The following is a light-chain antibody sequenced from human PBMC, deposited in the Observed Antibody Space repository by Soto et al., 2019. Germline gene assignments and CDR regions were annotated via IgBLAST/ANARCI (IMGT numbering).Light chain of an antibody. Sequence: QSALTQPPSASGSPGQSVIISCAGSSSDIGAYDYVSWYQQHPGKAPRLMIYEVNKRPSGVPDRFSGSKSGYTASLTVSGLQTEDEAFYYCSSSAGIYHYLVFGGGTKLTVL. CDR2: EVN. CDR1: SSDIGAYDY. V-gene: IGLV2-8*01. CDR3: SSSAGIYHYLV. J-gene: IGLJ3*02.